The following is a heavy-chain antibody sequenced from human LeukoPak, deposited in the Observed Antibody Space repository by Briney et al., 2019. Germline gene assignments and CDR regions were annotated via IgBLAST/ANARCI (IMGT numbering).Heavy chain of an antibody. CDR1: GFTFSTYA. V-gene: IGHV3-30-3*01. J-gene: IGHJ3*02. Sequence: PGGSLRLSCTASGFTFSTYAMHWVRQAPGKGLEWVAFISYDGTNKYCADSVKGRFTIPRDNSKNTLYLQMNSLRAEDTALYYCAREILTGYAFDIWGQGTMVTVSS. CDR2: ISYDGTNK. D-gene: IGHD7-27*01. CDR3: AREILTGYAFDI.